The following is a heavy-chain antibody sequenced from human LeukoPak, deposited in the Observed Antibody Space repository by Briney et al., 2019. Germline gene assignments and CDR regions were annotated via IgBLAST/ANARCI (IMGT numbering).Heavy chain of an antibody. J-gene: IGHJ5*02. CDR1: GGSISSGSYY. CDR2: IYTSGST. V-gene: IGHV4-61*02. CDR3: ARERGIRQSYVAAAAPYIWFDP. Sequence: SSQTLSLTCTVSGGSISSGSYYWSWIRQPAGKGLEWIGRIYTSGSTNYNPSLKSRVTISVDTSKNQFSLKLSSVTAADTAVYYCARERGIRQSYVAAAAPYIWFDPWGQGTLVTVSS. D-gene: IGHD6-13*01.